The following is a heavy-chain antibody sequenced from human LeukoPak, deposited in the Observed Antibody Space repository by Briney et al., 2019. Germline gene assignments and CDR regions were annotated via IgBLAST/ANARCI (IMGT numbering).Heavy chain of an antibody. V-gene: IGHV3-30-3*01. D-gene: IGHD4-17*01. Sequence: PGGSLRLSCAASGFTFSGYAMHWVRQAPGKGLEWVAVISYDGSNKYYADSVKGRFTISRDNSKNTLYLQMNSLRAEDTAVYYCAGVTTSWFDPWGQGTLVTVSS. J-gene: IGHJ5*02. CDR3: AGVTTSWFDP. CDR2: ISYDGSNK. CDR1: GFTFSGYA.